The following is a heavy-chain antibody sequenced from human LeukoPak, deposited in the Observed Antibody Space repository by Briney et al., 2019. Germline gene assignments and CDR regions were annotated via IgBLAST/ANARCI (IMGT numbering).Heavy chain of an antibody. D-gene: IGHD1-1*01. CDR1: GYTFTSYA. J-gene: IGHJ6*02. V-gene: IGHV1-3*01. CDR2: INAGNGNT. Sequence: ASVKVSCKASGYTFTSYAMHWARQAPGQRLEWMGWINAGNGNTKYSQKFQGRVTITRDTSASTAYMELSSLRSEDTAVYYCARRNVGDYYYGMDVWGQGTTVTVSS. CDR3: ARRNVGDYYYGMDV.